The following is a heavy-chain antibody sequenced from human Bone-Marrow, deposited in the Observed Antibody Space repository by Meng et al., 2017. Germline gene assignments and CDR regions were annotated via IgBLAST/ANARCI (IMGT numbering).Heavy chain of an antibody. CDR1: GATCSSYA. Sequence: QVQLVQSGAEVKQPGSSVKVSCKASGATCSSYAISGGRPAPGEGVEWMGGIIPIFGTANYAQKFQGRVTITTDESTSTAYMELSSLRAEDTAVYYCARGPASGDYGWFDPWGQGTLVTVSS. D-gene: IGHD4-17*01. V-gene: IGHV1-69*05. CDR3: ARGPASGDYGWFDP. CDR2: IIPIFGTA. J-gene: IGHJ5*02.